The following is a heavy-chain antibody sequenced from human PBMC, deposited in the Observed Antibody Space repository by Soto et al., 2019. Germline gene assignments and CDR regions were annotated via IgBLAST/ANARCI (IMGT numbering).Heavy chain of an antibody. CDR2: IKQDGSEI. V-gene: IGHV3-7*01. D-gene: IGHD1-26*01. CDR1: GFTFSSFW. J-gene: IGHJ5*02. Sequence: EAQLVESGGGLVQPGGSLRLSCVASGFTFSSFWMSWVRQAPGGGLEWVANIKQDGSEIHYLESVKGRFTIFRDNARKSLYLQMTSLGVADTAVYFCASYTGSYFPGGHDRWGQGTLVTVSS. CDR3: ASYTGSYFPGGHDR.